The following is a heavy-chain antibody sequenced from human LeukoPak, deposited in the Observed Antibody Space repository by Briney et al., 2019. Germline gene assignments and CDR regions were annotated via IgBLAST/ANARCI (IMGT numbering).Heavy chain of an antibody. D-gene: IGHD1-1*01. CDR2: IYYSGST. Sequence: SETLSLTCTVSGGSISSSSYYWGWIRQPPGKGLEWIGSIYYSGSTYYNPSLKSRVTISVDTSRNQFSLKLTSVTAADTAVYYCARRVTTSGNFFDNWGPGTLVTVS. CDR3: ARRVTTSGNFFDN. CDR1: GGSISSSSYY. V-gene: IGHV4-39*01. J-gene: IGHJ4*02.